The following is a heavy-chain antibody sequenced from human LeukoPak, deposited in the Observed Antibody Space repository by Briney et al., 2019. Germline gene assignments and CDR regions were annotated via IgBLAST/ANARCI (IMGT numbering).Heavy chain of an antibody. J-gene: IGHJ4*02. Sequence: SVKVSCKASGGTFSSYAISWVRQAPGQGLEWMGGIIPIFGTANYAQKFQGRVTITADESTSTAYIELSSLRSEDTAVYYCARESARGSQFDYWGQGTLVTVSS. CDR1: GGTFSSYA. CDR2: IIPIFGTA. D-gene: IGHD1-26*01. CDR3: ARESARGSQFDY. V-gene: IGHV1-69*13.